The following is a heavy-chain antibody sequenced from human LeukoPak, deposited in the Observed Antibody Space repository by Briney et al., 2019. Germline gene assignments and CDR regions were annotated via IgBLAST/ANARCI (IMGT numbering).Heavy chain of an antibody. D-gene: IGHD3-22*01. Sequence: GGSLRLSCAASGFTFSSYSMNWVRQAPGKGLEWVAVISYDGSNKFYADSVKGRFTISRDNSKNTLYLQMNSLRAEDTAVYYCARGDYYDSMDWFDPWGQGTLVTVSS. CDR1: GFTFSSYS. V-gene: IGHV3-30*03. CDR3: ARGDYYDSMDWFDP. J-gene: IGHJ5*02. CDR2: ISYDGSNK.